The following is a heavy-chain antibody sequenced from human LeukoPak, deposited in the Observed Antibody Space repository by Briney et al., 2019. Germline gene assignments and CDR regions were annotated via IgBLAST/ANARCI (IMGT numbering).Heavy chain of an antibody. Sequence: TSETLSLTCTVSGGSISSCYWSWIRQSPGKGLEWIGYIYYTGSTNYNPSLKSRVTISVDTSKNQFSLKLSSVTAADTAVYYCAASSAYLEYFQHWGQGTLVTVSS. J-gene: IGHJ1*01. CDR1: GGSISSCY. V-gene: IGHV4-59*08. CDR2: IYYTGST. CDR3: AASSAYLEYFQH. D-gene: IGHD3-22*01.